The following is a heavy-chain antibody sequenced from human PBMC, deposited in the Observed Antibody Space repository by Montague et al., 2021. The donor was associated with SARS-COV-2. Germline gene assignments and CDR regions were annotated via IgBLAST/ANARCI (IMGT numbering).Heavy chain of an antibody. J-gene: IGHJ6*03. CDR3: AGTYYDFWSGFIHYYYMDV. D-gene: IGHD3-3*01. CDR1: GGSISSYY. Sequence: SETLSLTCTVSGGSISSYYWSWIRQPPGKGLEWIGYIYYSGSTNYNPSLKSRVTISVYTSKNQFSLKLSSVTAADTAVYYCAGTYYDFWSGFIHYYYMDVWGKGTTVTVSS. CDR2: IYYSGST. V-gene: IGHV4-59*01.